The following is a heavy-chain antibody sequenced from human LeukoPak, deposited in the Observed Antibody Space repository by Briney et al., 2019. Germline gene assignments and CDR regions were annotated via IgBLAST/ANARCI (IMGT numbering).Heavy chain of an antibody. D-gene: IGHD6-13*01. CDR1: GGSFSGYY. CDR3: ARWNQNAGIAGPSIDY. CDR2: LYHSVST. V-gene: IGHV4-34*01. J-gene: IGHJ4*02. Sequence: PSETLSLTCAVYGGSFSGYYWCWIRHPPGEGVECIGELYHSVSTNYNPSLKSRITISVDTSKNQFSLKLSSVTAADTAVYYCARWNQNAGIAGPSIDYWGQGTLVTVSS.